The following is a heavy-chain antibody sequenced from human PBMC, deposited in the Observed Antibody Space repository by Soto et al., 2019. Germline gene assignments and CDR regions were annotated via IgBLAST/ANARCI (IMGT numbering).Heavy chain of an antibody. CDR1: GGTFSSYA. D-gene: IGHD1-26*01. CDR2: IIPIFGTA. V-gene: IGHV1-69*01. Sequence: QVQLVQSGAEVKKPGSSVKVSCKASGGTFSSYAISWVRQAPGQGLEWMGGIIPIFGTANYAQKFQGRVTITADESTSTAYRERSGLRFEDTAVYYCAREWEGELLSRYFDYWGQGTLVPVSS. CDR3: AREWEGELLSRYFDY. J-gene: IGHJ4*02.